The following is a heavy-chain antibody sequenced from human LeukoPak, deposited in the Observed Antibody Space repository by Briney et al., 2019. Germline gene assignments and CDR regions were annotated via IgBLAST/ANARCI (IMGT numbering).Heavy chain of an antibody. D-gene: IGHD5-24*01. V-gene: IGHV4-39*01. J-gene: IGHJ4*02. CDR3: ARYLNMATTFYFDQ. Sequence: SETLSLTCTVSGGSISISNYLWGWIRQPPGKGLEWIASIHYSGSTYYNPSLKSRVTTSVDTSKNQFSLKLSSVTAADTAVYYCARYLNMATTFYFDQWGQGTLVTVSS. CDR1: GGSISISNYL. CDR2: IHYSGST.